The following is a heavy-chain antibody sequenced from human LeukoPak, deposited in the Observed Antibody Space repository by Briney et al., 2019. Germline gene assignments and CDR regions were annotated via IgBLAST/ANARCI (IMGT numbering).Heavy chain of an antibody. V-gene: IGHV1-69*05. J-gene: IGHJ3*02. CDR3: ARDRAEYLRPDAFDI. Sequence: SVKVSCKASGGTFSSYAISWVRQAPGQGLEWMGGTIPIFGTANYAQKFQGRVTITTDESTSTAYMELSSLRSEDTAVYYCARDRAEYLRPDAFDIWGQGTMVTVPS. D-gene: IGHD6-6*01. CDR2: TIPIFGTA. CDR1: GGTFSSYA.